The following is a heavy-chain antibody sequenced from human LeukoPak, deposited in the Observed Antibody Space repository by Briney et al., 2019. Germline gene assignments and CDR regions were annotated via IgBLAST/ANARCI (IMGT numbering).Heavy chain of an antibody. D-gene: IGHD2-15*01. V-gene: IGHV3-23*01. Sequence: GGSLRLSCAASGFTFSSYAMSWVRQAPGKGLEWVSAISGSGGSTYYADSAKGRFTISRDNSKNTLYLQMNSLRAEDTAVYYCANVVVVAAQIGYWGQGTLVTVSS. CDR1: GFTFSSYA. CDR3: ANVVVVAAQIGY. J-gene: IGHJ4*02. CDR2: ISGSGGST.